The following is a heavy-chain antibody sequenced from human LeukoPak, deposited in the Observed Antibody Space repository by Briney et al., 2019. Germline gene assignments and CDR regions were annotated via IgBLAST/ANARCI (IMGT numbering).Heavy chain of an antibody. Sequence: PGGSLRLSCAASGFTFSRYAMSWVRQAPGKGLERVSSIGGSDGRTYYAKSVMGRFTISRDNSKNTLSLQMNSLRVEDRAVYFCADPPNADYWGQGTLVTVSS. J-gene: IGHJ4*02. V-gene: IGHV3-23*01. D-gene: IGHD4/OR15-4a*01. CDR3: ADPPNADY. CDR2: IGGSDGRT. CDR1: GFTFSRYA.